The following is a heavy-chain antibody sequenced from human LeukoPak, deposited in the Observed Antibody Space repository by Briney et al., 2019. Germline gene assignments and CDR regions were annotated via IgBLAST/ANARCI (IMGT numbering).Heavy chain of an antibody. J-gene: IGHJ4*02. V-gene: IGHV3-21*04. Sequence: GGSLRLSCAASGLTFSSYSMNWVRQAPGKGLEWVSSISSSSSYIYYADSVKGRFTISRDNSKNTLYLQMNSLRAGDTAVYYCAKVPDFYGSGKPGYYFDYWGQGTLVTVSS. CDR3: AKVPDFYGSGKPGYYFDY. D-gene: IGHD3-10*01. CDR1: GLTFSSYS. CDR2: ISSSSSYI.